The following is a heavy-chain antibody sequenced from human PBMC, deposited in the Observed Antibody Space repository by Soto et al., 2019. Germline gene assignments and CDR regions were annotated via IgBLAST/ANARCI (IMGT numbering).Heavy chain of an antibody. V-gene: IGHV4-59*01. CDR2: IYYSGST. D-gene: IGHD5-18*01. CDR3: ARTAMARFDY. Sequence: SETLSLTCTVSGGSISSYYWSWIRQPPGKGLEWIGYIYYSGSTNYNPSLKSRVTISVDTSKNQFSLKLSSVTAADTAVYYCARTAMARFDYWGQGTLVTVSS. J-gene: IGHJ4*02. CDR1: GGSISSYY.